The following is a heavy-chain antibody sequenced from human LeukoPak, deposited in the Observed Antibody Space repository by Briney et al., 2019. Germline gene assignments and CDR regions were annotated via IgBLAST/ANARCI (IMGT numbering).Heavy chain of an antibody. J-gene: IGHJ4*02. CDR1: GFTFSSHW. D-gene: IGHD3-16*01. CDR3: ARHALGGRTKFDS. Sequence: PGGSLRLSCVASGFTFSSHWMHWVRQVPGKGLMWVSRINGDGSRIHYADSVKDRFTISRDNAKNTLYRQMNSLRGDDPAIYYCARHALGGRTKFDSWGQGSLVTVSS. V-gene: IGHV3-74*01. CDR2: INGDGSRI.